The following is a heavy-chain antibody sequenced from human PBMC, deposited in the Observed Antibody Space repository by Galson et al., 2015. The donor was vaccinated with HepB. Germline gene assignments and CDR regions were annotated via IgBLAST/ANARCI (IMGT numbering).Heavy chain of an antibody. Sequence: LRLSCAASGFTFSSYWMHWVRQVPGKGLVWVSRINSDGSSISYADSGQGRFTISRDNAKNTLNLQMNSLRAEDTAVYYCAREFVAVAGRNSDAFDIWGQGTMVTVSS. J-gene: IGHJ3*02. D-gene: IGHD6-19*01. CDR1: GFTFSSYW. CDR2: INSDGSSI. CDR3: AREFVAVAGRNSDAFDI. V-gene: IGHV3-74*01.